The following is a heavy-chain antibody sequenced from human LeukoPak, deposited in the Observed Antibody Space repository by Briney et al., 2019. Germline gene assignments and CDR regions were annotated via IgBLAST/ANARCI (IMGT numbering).Heavy chain of an antibody. J-gene: IGHJ4*02. CDR1: GYTFTSYY. V-gene: IGHV1-46*01. Sequence: ASVKVSCKASGYTFTSYYMHWVRQAPGQGLEWMGIINPSGGSTSYAQKFQGRVTMTRDTSTSTVYMELSSLRSEDTAVYYCARVRGYCTNGVCYGDSPDCFDYWGQGTLVTVSS. CDR2: INPSGGST. D-gene: IGHD2-8*01. CDR3: ARVRGYCTNGVCYGDSPDCFDY.